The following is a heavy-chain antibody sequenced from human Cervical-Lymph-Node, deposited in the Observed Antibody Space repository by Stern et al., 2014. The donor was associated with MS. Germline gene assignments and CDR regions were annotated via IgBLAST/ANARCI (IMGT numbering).Heavy chain of an antibody. Sequence: VQLVESGGGVVQPGRSLRLSCAASGFTFKSYTMQWVRQAPGKGLEWVAVVTYNGTNKYYAEYVKGRFTISRDNSKNTLFLQMNSLRPEDSAVYYCAKYTQSFDSWGQGTLVTVSS. CDR1: GFTFKSYT. V-gene: IGHV3-30-3*02. J-gene: IGHJ4*02. CDR2: VTYNGTNK. CDR3: AKYTQSFDS. D-gene: IGHD2-2*02.